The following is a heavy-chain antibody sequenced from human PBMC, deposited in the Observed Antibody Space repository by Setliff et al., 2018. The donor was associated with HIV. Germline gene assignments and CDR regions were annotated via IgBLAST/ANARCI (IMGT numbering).Heavy chain of an antibody. CDR3: ARVPTSSWYVTTQRTKEYFHH. CDR2: IYYSGNT. Sequence: PSETLSLTCTVSGGSISSSSYYWGWIRQPPGKGLEWIGSIYYSGNTYYNPSLNSRVTISVDTSRNQFSLRLSSVTAADTAIYYCARVPTSSWYVTTQRTKEYFHHWGQGTLVTVS. J-gene: IGHJ1*01. CDR1: GGSISSSSYY. V-gene: IGHV4-39*07. D-gene: IGHD6-13*01.